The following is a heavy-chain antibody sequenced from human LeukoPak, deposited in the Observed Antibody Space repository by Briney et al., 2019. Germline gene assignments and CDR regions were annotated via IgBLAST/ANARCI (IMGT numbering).Heavy chain of an antibody. J-gene: IGHJ4*02. CDR2: IYYSGST. CDR3: ARQGHYGDYPKFDY. D-gene: IGHD4-17*01. Sequence: PSETLSLTCTVSGGSISSSRYYWAWIRQPPGKGLQWIGSIYYSGSTYYHPSLKSRVTISVDTSTNQFSLKLNSVTAADTAVYYCARQGHYGDYPKFDYWGQGTLVTVSS. V-gene: IGHV4-39*01. CDR1: GGSISSSRYY.